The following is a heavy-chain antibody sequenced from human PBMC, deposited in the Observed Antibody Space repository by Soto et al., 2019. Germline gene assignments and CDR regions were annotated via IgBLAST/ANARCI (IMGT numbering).Heavy chain of an antibody. CDR2: INHSGST. Sequence: SETLSLTCAVYGGSFSGYYWSWIRQPPGKGLEWIGEINHSGSTNYNPSLKSRVTISVDTSKNQFSLKLSSVTAADTAVYYCARVPTVTSVVDYGGQGPLVTSPQ. V-gene: IGHV4-34*01. J-gene: IGHJ4*02. CDR3: ARVPTVTSVVDY. D-gene: IGHD4-17*01. CDR1: GGSFSGYY.